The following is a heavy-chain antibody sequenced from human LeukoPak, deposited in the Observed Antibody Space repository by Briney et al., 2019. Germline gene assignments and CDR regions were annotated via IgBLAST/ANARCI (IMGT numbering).Heavy chain of an antibody. V-gene: IGHV4-39*07. CDR2: IYYTGST. CDR3: ARDLTGGAYDY. Sequence: SETLSLTCTVSGGSISSSSYYWGWIRQPPGKGLEWIGIIYYTGSTWYNPSLKSRVTISIDTSGNRFSLNLNSVTAADTAVYYCARDLTGGAYDYWGQGTLVTVST. CDR1: GGSISSSSYY. D-gene: IGHD1-26*01. J-gene: IGHJ4*02.